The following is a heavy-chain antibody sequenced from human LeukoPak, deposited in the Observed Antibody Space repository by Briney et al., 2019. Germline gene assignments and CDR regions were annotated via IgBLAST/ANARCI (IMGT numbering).Heavy chain of an antibody. V-gene: IGHV1-2*02. CDR2: INPKSGGT. CDR3: AREKGEYHSDSSEFPDYFQY. CDR1: GSTFTGYY. D-gene: IGHD3-22*01. J-gene: IGHJ1*01. Sequence: ASVQVSCKASGSTFTGYYIHWVRQAPGQGLEWVGWINPKSGGTNYAQRFQGRITMTRDTSISTAYVELSRLRSDDTAVYFCAREKGEYHSDSSEFPDYFQYWGQGTLVTVSS.